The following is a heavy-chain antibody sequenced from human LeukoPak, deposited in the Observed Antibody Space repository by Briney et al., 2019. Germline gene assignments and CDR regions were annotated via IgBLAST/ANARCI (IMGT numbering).Heavy chain of an antibody. D-gene: IGHD3-9*01. CDR2: MNPNSGNT. CDR1: GYTFTSYD. CDR3: ARPLNYDILTGYYTPDAFDI. J-gene: IGHJ3*02. Sequence: ASVKVSCKASGYTFTSYDINWVRQATGQGLEWMGWMNPNSGNTGYAQKFQGRVTITRNTSISTAYMEPSSLRSEDTAVYYCARPLNYDILTGYYTPDAFDIWGQGTMVTVSS. V-gene: IGHV1-8*03.